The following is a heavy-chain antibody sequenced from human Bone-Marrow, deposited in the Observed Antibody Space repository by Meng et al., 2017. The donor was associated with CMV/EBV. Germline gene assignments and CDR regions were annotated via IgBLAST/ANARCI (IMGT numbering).Heavy chain of an antibody. D-gene: IGHD3-16*01. CDR1: GFTFSSFW. V-gene: IGHV3-7*01. CDR2: IKEDGSEK. Sequence: GESLKISCAASGFTFSSFWMSWVCQAPGKGLEWVANIKEDGSEKYYVDSVKGRFTISRDNAESSLFLQMNSLRVEDTAVYYCARDFTGFEYWGQGKLVTVSS. J-gene: IGHJ4*02. CDR3: ARDFTGFEY.